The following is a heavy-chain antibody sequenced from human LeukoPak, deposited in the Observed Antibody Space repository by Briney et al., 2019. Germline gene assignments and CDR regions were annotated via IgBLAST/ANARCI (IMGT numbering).Heavy chain of an antibody. Sequence: SETLSLTCAVCGGSFSGYYWSWIRQPPGKGLEWIGEINHSGSTNYNPSLKSRVTISVDTSKNQFSLKLSSVTAADTAVYYCATPYGSYYNAEYFQHWGQGTLVTVSS. D-gene: IGHD1-26*01. J-gene: IGHJ1*01. CDR2: INHSGST. V-gene: IGHV4-34*01. CDR3: ATPYGSYYNAEYFQH. CDR1: GGSFSGYY.